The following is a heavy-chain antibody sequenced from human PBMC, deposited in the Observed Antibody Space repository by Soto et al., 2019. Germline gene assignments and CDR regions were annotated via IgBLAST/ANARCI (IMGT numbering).Heavy chain of an antibody. V-gene: IGHV3-30-3*01. J-gene: IGHJ4*02. CDR3: ARVSRPVTTKGREFDY. CDR1: GFTFSSYA. CDR2: ISYDGSNK. D-gene: IGHD4-17*01. Sequence: GGSVRLSCAASGFTFSSYAMHWVRQAPGKGLEWVEVISYDGSNKYYADSVKGRFTISRDNSKNTLYLQMNSLRAEDTAVYYCARVSRPVTTKGREFDYWGQGTLVTLS.